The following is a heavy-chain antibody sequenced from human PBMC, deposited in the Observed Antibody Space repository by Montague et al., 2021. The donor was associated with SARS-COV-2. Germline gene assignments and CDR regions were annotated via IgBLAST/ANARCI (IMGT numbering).Heavy chain of an antibody. Sequence: SDTLSLTCTVSGGPISGFYWSWIRQPPGKGLEWIGYIYYSGSTKYNPSLESRVAVSVDRSKNQISLKLTSVTAADTAVYYCARLLRSCTNGVCRTYYYYALDVWGQGTTVTVSS. CDR3: ARLLRSCTNGVCRTYYYYALDV. J-gene: IGHJ6*02. CDR2: IYYSGST. CDR1: GGPISGFY. D-gene: IGHD2-8*01. V-gene: IGHV4-59*07.